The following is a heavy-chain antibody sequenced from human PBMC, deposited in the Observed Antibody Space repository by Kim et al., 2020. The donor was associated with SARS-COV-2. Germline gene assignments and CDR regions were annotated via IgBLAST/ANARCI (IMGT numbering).Heavy chain of an antibody. CDR2: IYYSGST. CDR1: GGSVSSGSYY. V-gene: IGHV4-61*01. CDR3: ARGYYYDSRRPAGGMDV. J-gene: IGHJ6*02. Sequence: SETLSLTCTVSGGSVSSGSYYWSWIRQPPGKGLEWIGYIYYSGSTNYNPSLKSRVTISVDTSKSQFSLKLSSVTAADTAVYYCARGYYYDSRRPAGGMDVWGQGTTVTVSS. D-gene: IGHD3-22*01.